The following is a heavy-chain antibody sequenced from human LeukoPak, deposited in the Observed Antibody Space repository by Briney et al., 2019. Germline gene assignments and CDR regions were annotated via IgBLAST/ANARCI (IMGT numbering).Heavy chain of an antibody. CDR3: ARWAGVTDY. CDR1: GFTFENYW. V-gene: IGHV3-7*01. CDR2: IKQDGSVE. J-gene: IGHJ4*02. D-gene: IGHD5-18*01. Sequence: GGSLRLSCAASGFTFENYWMSSVRQAPGKGPEWVANIKQDGSVEHYLDSVKGRFTISRDNAKHSLILQMNSLRAEDTAVYYCARWAGVTDYWGQGTLVTVSS.